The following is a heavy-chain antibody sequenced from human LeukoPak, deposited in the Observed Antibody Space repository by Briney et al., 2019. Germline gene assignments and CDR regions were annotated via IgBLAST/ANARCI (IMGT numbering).Heavy chain of an antibody. CDR3: ATFRFTYALSAY. J-gene: IGHJ4*02. D-gene: IGHD3-16*01. CDR2: IYYSGST. Sequence: SSETLSLTCTVSGDSITSSDYYWGWIRRPPGKGLEWIGSIYYSGSTYYNPSLKSRVTISVDTSKNQFSLKLSSVTAADTAVYYCATFRFTYALSAYWGQGTLVTVSS. V-gene: IGHV4-39*01. CDR1: GDSITSSDYY.